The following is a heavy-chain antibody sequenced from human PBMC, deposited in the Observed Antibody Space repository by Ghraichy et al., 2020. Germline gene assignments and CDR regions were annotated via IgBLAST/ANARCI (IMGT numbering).Heavy chain of an antibody. CDR3: ARQEYSSSSPFDP. V-gene: IGHV3-21*01. CDR2: ISSSSSYI. CDR1: GFTFSSYS. Sequence: GASLNISCAASGFTFSSYSMNWVRQAPGKGLEWVSSISSSSSYIYYADSVKGRFTISRDNAKNSLYLQMNSLRAEDTAVYYCARQEYSSSSPFDPWGQGTLVTVSS. J-gene: IGHJ5*02. D-gene: IGHD6-13*01.